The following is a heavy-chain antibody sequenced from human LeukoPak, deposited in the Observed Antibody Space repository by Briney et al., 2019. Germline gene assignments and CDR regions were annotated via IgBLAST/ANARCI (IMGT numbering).Heavy chain of an antibody. CDR3: AAEISGGHYFDY. CDR1: GYTLTEIS. D-gene: IGHD1-26*01. Sequence: GASVKVSCKVSGYTLTEISMHWVRQAPGKGLEWMGGFDPENDERIDAQKFQGRVTMTEDKSTDTAYMELSRLRSEDTAVYYCAAEISGGHYFDYWGQGTLVTVSS. J-gene: IGHJ4*02. CDR2: FDPENDER. V-gene: IGHV1-24*01.